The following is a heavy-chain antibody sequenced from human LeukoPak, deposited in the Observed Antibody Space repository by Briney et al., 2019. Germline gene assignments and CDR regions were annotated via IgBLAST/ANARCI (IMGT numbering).Heavy chain of an antibody. CDR1: EFTFSDSW. J-gene: IGHJ3*02. CDR3: VKDRLLPHSPGDAFDI. D-gene: IGHD3-10*01. Sequence: GGSLGLSCAASEFTFSDSWMHWVRQAPGKGLVWVSRINRDGSIITYADSVKGRFTISRDNAKNTLYLQMNSLRAEDTAVYYCVKDRLLPHSPGDAFDIWGQGAMVTVSS. V-gene: IGHV3-74*03. CDR2: INRDGSII.